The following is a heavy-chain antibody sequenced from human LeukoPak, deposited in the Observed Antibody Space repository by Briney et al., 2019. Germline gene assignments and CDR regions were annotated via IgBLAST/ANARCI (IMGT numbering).Heavy chain of an antibody. CDR3: ARDWVNLFYYGSGRYLPHYYGMDV. CDR1: GFTFSSYG. J-gene: IGHJ6*02. D-gene: IGHD3-10*01. CDR2: IYSGGST. Sequence: SGGSLRLACADSGFTFSSYGMHWVGQAPGKGLERVAVIYSGGSTYYADSVKGRFTISRDNSKNTLYLQMDSLRAEDTAVYYCARDWVNLFYYGSGRYLPHYYGMDVWGQGTTVTVSS. V-gene: IGHV3-53*01.